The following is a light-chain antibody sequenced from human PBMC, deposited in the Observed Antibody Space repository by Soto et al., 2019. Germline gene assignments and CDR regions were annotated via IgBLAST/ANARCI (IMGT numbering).Light chain of an antibody. CDR3: QQYVTSPLT. Sequence: EIVLKQSPRTLSLSPEERDTHSCRASQSVSSGYLAWYQQKPGQAPRLLIYGASSRATGIPDRFSGSGSGTDFTLTISGLEPEDFAVYYCQQYVTSPLTFGGGTKVDIK. CDR2: GAS. V-gene: IGKV3-20*01. CDR1: QSVSSGY. J-gene: IGKJ4*01.